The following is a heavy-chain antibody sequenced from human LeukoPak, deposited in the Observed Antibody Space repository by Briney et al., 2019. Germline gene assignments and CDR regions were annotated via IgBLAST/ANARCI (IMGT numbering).Heavy chain of an antibody. J-gene: IGHJ3*02. Sequence: SETLSLTCTVSGGSISSYYWSWIRQPPGKGLEWIGYIYYSGSTNYNPSLRSRVTISVDTSKNRFSLKLSSVTAADTAVYYCARVVDTNAFDIWGQGTMVTVSS. V-gene: IGHV4-59*01. D-gene: IGHD5-18*01. CDR1: GGSISSYY. CDR2: IYYSGST. CDR3: ARVVDTNAFDI.